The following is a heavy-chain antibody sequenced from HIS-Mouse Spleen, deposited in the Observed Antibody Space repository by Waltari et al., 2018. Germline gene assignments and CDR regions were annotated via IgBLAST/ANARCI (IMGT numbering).Heavy chain of an antibody. J-gene: IGHJ4*02. CDR3: ARDRELYFDY. Sequence: QLQLQESGPGLVKPSETLSLTCTVSGCSIRSSSYYWGWLRQPPGKGLEWIGSIYYSGSTYYNPSLKSRVTISVDTSKNQFSLKLSSVTAADTAVYYCARDRELYFDYWGQGTLVTVSS. V-gene: IGHV4-39*07. D-gene: IGHD1-26*01. CDR1: GCSIRSSSYY. CDR2: IYYSGST.